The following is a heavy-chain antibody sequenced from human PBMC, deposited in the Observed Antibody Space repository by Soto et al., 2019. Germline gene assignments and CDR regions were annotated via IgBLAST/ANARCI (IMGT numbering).Heavy chain of an antibody. CDR2: IYSGGST. D-gene: IGHD6-13*01. CDR1: GFTVCSNY. J-gene: IGHJ3*02. Sequence: EVQLVETGGGLIQPGGSLRLSCAASGFTVCSNYMSWVRQAPGKGLEWVSVIYSGGSTYYADSVKGRFTISRDNSKNTLYLQMNSLRAEDTAVYYCARFSWGQLVRAFDIWGQGTMVTVSS. V-gene: IGHV3-53*02. CDR3: ARFSWGQLVRAFDI.